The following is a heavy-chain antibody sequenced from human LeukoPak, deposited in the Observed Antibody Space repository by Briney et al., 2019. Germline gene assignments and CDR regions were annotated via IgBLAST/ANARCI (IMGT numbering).Heavy chain of an antibody. Sequence: SETLSLTCTVSGGSISSSSYYWGWIRPPPGKGLEWIVSIYYSGSTYYNPSLKSRVTISVDTSKNQFSLKLSSVTAADTAVYYCARTPRENSYYYYMDVWGKGTTVTVSS. CDR1: GGSISSSSYY. D-gene: IGHD2-15*01. CDR3: ARTPRENSYYYYMDV. V-gene: IGHV4-39*01. J-gene: IGHJ6*03. CDR2: IYYSGST.